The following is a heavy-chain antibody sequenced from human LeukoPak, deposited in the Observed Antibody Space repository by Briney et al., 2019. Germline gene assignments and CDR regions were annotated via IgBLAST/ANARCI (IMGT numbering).Heavy chain of an antibody. J-gene: IGHJ4*02. CDR2: IKEDGSEK. Sequence: GGSLRLSCAASGFTFSTYWMDWVRQAPGKGLEWVANIKEDGSEKYYEDSVKGRFTISRDNAKNSLYLQMNSLRAEDTAVYYCARNVGWFRFDYWGQGTLVTVSS. V-gene: IGHV3-7*03. CDR3: ARNVGWFRFDY. D-gene: IGHD2-15*01. CDR1: GFTFSTYW.